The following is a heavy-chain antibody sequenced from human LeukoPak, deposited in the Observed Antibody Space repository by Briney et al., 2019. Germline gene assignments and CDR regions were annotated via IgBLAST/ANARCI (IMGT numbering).Heavy chain of an antibody. CDR1: GYSFTSYW. V-gene: IGHV5-51*01. D-gene: IGHD3-22*01. CDR2: IYPGDSDT. Sequence: GESLKISCKGSGYSFTSYWIGWVRQMPGKGLEWMGIIYPGDSDTRYSPSLQGQVTISADKSISTAYLQWSSLKASDTAMYYCAREYDSSVSSSAFDIWGQGTMVTVSS. J-gene: IGHJ3*02. CDR3: AREYDSSVSSSAFDI.